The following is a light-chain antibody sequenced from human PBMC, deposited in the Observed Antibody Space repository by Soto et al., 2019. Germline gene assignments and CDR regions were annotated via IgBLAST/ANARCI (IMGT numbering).Light chain of an antibody. J-gene: IGLJ1*01. CDR3: SSYKSSSTFYV. CDR2: DVS. Sequence: QSALTQPASVSGSPGQSITISCTGASSDVGSYNYVSWYQHPPGSAPKLIIYDVSNRPSGISNRFSGSKSGNTASLTISALQVEDEADYYCSSYKSSSTFYVFGAGTKLTVL. V-gene: IGLV2-14*03. CDR1: SSDVGSYNY.